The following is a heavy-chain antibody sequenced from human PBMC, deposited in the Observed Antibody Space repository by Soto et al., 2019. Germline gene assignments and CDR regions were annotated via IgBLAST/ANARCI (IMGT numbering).Heavy chain of an antibody. D-gene: IGHD2-21*02. V-gene: IGHV3-30*18. CDR2: ISYDGSNK. CDR1: GFTFSSYG. CDR3: AKGSCGGDCYTFDY. J-gene: IGHJ4*02. Sequence: LRLSCAASGFTFSSYGMHWVRQAPGNGLEWVAVISYDGSNKYYADSVKGRFTISRDNSKNTLYLQMNSLRAEDTAVYYCAKGSCGGDCYTFDYWGQGTLVNLSS.